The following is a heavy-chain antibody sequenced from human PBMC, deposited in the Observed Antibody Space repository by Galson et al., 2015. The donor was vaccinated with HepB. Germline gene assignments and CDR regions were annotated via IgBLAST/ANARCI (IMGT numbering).Heavy chain of an antibody. CDR3: AKEYGNPFTCYDFWSGYYFTQN. D-gene: IGHD3-3*01. J-gene: IGHJ4*02. Sequence: SLRLSCAASGFTFSSYAMSWVRQAPGKGLEWVSAISGSGGSTYYADSVKGRFTISRDNSKNTLYLQMNSLRAEDTAVYYCAKEYGNPFTCYDFWSGYYFTQNWGQGTLVTVSS. V-gene: IGHV3-23*01. CDR1: GFTFSSYA. CDR2: ISGSGGST.